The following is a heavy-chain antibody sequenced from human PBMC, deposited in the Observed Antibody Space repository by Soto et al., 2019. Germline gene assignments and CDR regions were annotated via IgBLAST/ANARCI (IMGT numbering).Heavy chain of an antibody. CDR2: IYYSGST. Sequence: SETLSLTCTVSGGSISSYYWSWIRQPPGKGLEWIGYIYYSGSTNYNPSLKSRVTISVDTSKNQFSLKLSSVTAADTAVYYCASSLRSSWYDFYYWGQGTLVTVS. CDR1: GGSISSYY. D-gene: IGHD6-13*01. V-gene: IGHV4-59*08. J-gene: IGHJ4*02. CDR3: ASSLRSSWYDFYY.